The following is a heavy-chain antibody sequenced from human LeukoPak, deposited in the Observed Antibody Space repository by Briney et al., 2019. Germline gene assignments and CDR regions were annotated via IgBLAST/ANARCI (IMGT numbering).Heavy chain of an antibody. CDR1: GITVSTNY. CDR3: ARGDFDY. Sequence: PGGSLRLSCAASGITVSTNYMSWVRQAPGKGLEWVSIAFSDGRTFYADSVKGRFTISRDSSKNTVSPQMNGLRAEDTAVYYCARGDFDYWGQGTLVTVSS. V-gene: IGHV3-53*01. CDR2: AFSDGRT. J-gene: IGHJ4*02.